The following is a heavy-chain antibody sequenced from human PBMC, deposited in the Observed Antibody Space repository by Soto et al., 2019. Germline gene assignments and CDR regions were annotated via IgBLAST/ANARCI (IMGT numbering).Heavy chain of an antibody. Sequence: SATLSLTCTVSVDSISSSYWSWIRQSPGTGLEWIGYIYYTGTTNYNPSLKRRVTISLDTAKNQFSLNVNSLTTADTAVYFCARGGNRYSNTASGVGGFDFWGQGTLVTVSS. CDR2: IYYTGTT. CDR1: VDSISSSY. CDR3: ARGGNRYSNTASGVGGFDF. D-gene: IGHD5-12*01. V-gene: IGHV4-59*01. J-gene: IGHJ4*02.